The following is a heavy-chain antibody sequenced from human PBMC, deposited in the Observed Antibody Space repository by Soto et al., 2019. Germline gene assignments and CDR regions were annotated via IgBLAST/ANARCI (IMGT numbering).Heavy chain of an antibody. CDR3: ARDQTKWLTDAFDI. J-gene: IGHJ3*02. Sequence: VQLVQSGAEVKKPGASLKVSCKASGYTFISYGVSWVRQAPGQGLEWLGWISPYNGNTNYAQKFQGRITMTTDTSTSTVYMDLRSLRTDDTAVYYCARDQTKWLTDAFDIWGQGTRVVVSS. V-gene: IGHV1-18*01. CDR2: ISPYNGNT. CDR1: GYTFISYG. D-gene: IGHD5-12*01.